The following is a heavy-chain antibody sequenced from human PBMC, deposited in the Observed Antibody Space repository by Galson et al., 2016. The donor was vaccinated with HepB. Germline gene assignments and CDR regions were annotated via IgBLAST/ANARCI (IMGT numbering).Heavy chain of an antibody. J-gene: IGHJ6*02. Sequence: SVKVSCKASGGTFSSYAISWVRQAPGQGLEWMGGIIPILASANYAQKFQGRVTITADESTSTAYMELSSLRSEDTAVYYCARDRRGIMVRAVPFNYYYGMDVWGQGTTVTVSS. D-gene: IGHD3-10*01. CDR1: GGTFSSYA. CDR2: IIPILASA. CDR3: ARDRRGIMVRAVPFNYYYGMDV. V-gene: IGHV1-69*13.